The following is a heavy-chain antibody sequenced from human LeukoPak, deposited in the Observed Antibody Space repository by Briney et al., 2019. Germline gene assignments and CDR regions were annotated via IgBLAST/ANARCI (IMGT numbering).Heavy chain of an antibody. Sequence: GGSLRLSCAASGFTFSSHPMRWVRQAPGKGLEWVSSISGSGAGTYYVDSVKGRFTISRDNSRNTLYLQMNSLRADDSAVYFCAKEAGIVLGGDYWGQGTLVTVSS. CDR2: ISGSGAGT. CDR1: GFTFSSHP. CDR3: AKEAGIVLGGDY. V-gene: IGHV3-23*01. J-gene: IGHJ4*02. D-gene: IGHD1-26*01.